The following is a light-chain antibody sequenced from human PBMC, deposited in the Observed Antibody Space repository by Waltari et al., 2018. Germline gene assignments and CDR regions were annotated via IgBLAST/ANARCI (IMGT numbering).Light chain of an antibody. Sequence: QSALTQPASVPGSPGQSITITCTGTSSDVGGYNNVPWSQQHQGKVPKLMIYNVLNRPSGVSIRCTGSKSGNTASLTISGLQAEDEADYYCTSYTDSRIFDVVFGGGTRLTVL. CDR3: TSYTDSRIFDVV. CDR2: NVL. CDR1: SSDVGGYNN. V-gene: IGLV2-14*03. J-gene: IGLJ2*01.